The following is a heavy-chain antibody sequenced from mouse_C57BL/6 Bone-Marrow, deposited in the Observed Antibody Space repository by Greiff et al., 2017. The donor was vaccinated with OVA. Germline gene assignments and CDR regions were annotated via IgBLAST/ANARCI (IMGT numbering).Heavy chain of an antibody. CDR1: GYTFTSYW. D-gene: IGHD2-1*01. CDR2: IDPSDSYT. CDR3: AREGGTYGNYRFAY. V-gene: IGHV1-69*01. J-gene: IGHJ3*01. Sequence: QVQLQQPGAELVMPGASVKLSCKASGYTFTSYWMHWVKQRPGQGLEWIGEIDPSDSYTNYNQKFKGKSTLTVDKSSRTAYMQLSSLTSEDSAVYYCAREGGTYGNYRFAYWGQGTLVTVSA.